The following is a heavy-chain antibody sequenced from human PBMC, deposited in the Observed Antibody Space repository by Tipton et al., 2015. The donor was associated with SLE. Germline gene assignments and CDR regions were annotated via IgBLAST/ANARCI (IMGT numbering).Heavy chain of an antibody. CDR3: VRGRVYGGILGWFDP. CDR2: IYNSGTT. J-gene: IGHJ5*02. V-gene: IGHV4-4*07. D-gene: IGHD4-23*01. CDR1: NGSITNYH. Sequence: TLSLTCTISNGSITNYHWSWIRQPAGKGLEWIGRIYNSGTTNYNASLKSRVTMSIDTSKNQFSLRLTSLTAADTAVYYCVRGRVYGGILGWFDPWGQGTLVTVSS.